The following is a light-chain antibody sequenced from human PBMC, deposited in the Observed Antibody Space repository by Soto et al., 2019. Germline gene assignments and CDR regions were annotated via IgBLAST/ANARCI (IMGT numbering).Light chain of an antibody. J-gene: IGKJ1*01. CDR2: GAS. CDR3: QQYNNWPPGT. Sequence: EILMTQSPATLSVSPGERATLSCRASQSVSSDLAWYQQRPGQAPRLLIYGASTRATGIPARFSGSGSGTEFTLTISSLQSEDFAFYYCQQYNNWPPGTFGQGTKVEIK. V-gene: IGKV3-15*01. CDR1: QSVSSD.